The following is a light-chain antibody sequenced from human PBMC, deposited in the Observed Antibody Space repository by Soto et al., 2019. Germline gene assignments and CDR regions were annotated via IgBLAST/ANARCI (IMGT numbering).Light chain of an antibody. J-gene: IGKJ5*01. V-gene: IGKV3-20*01. CDR1: QSVSSSY. CDR3: QQYNNWPPIT. Sequence: EIVLTQSPGTLSLSPGERATLSCRAIQSVSSSYLAWYQQKPGQAPRLLIYGASSRATGIPVRFIGSGSGTDFTLTITRLEPEDFAVYYCQQYNNWPPITFGQGTRLEIK. CDR2: GAS.